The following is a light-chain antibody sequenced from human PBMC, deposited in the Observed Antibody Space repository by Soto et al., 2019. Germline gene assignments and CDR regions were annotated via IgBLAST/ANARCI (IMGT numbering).Light chain of an antibody. CDR2: AAS. V-gene: IGKV3-15*01. CDR3: QHYNNWPPVIT. J-gene: IGKJ3*01. Sequence: EIVMTQSPATLSVSPGERATLSCWASQSISGNLAWYQQKPGQAPRLLIYAASTRATGIPGRFSGSGSGTEFTLTISSLQSGDFAVYYCQHYNNWPPVITFGPGNKVEIK. CDR1: QSISGN.